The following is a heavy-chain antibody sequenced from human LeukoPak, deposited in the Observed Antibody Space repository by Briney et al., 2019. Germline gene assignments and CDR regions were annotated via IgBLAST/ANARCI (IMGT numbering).Heavy chain of an antibody. D-gene: IGHD6-19*01. CDR3: ARGEQWLPSLDY. Sequence: PSETLSLTCTVSGGSISDNYWSWIRQPPGKGLEWIGYIYYSGSTNYNPSLKSRVTISVDTSKNQFSLKLSSVTAADTAVYYCARGEQWLPSLDYWGQGTLVTVSS. CDR2: IYYSGST. J-gene: IGHJ4*02. CDR1: GGSISDNY. V-gene: IGHV4-59*01.